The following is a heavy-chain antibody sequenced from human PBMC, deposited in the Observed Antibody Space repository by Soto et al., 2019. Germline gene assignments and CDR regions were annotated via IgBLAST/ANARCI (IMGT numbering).Heavy chain of an antibody. J-gene: IGHJ4*02. V-gene: IGHV4-31*03. CDR3: ARDYRGYGIVY. CDR2: IYYSGST. D-gene: IGHD5-18*01. CDR1: GGSISSCGYY. Sequence: SETLSVTCTVSGGSISSCGYYWSWIRQHPGKGLEWIGYIYYSGSTYYNPSLKSRVTISVDTSKNQFSLKLSSVTATDTAVYYCARDYRGYGIVYWGQGTLVTVSS.